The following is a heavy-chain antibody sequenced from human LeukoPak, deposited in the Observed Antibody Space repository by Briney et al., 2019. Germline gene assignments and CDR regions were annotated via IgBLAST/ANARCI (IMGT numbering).Heavy chain of an antibody. CDR3: AKARQGHFDY. CDR2: ISGSGNST. V-gene: IGHV3-23*01. Sequence: GGSLRLSCAASGFTFNSYVMSWVRQAPGKGLEWVSTISGSGNSTYYADSVQGRFTISRDNSKNTLYLQMNSLRAEDTAIYYCAKARQGHFDYWGQGTLVTVSS. CDR1: GFTFNSYV. J-gene: IGHJ4*02.